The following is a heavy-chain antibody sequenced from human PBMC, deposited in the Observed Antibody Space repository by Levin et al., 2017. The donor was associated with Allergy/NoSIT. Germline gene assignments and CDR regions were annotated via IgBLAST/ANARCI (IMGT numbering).Heavy chain of an antibody. V-gene: IGHV1-2*02. J-gene: IGHJ3*02. Sequence: VASVKVSCKASGYTFTGYYMHWVRQAPGQGLEWMGWINPNSGGTNYAQKFQGRVTMTRDTSISTAYMELSRLRSDDTAVYYCARFRSVEWLLFGDAFDIWGQGTMVTVSS. CDR3: ARFRSVEWLLFGDAFDI. CDR2: INPNSGGT. D-gene: IGHD3-3*01. CDR1: GYTFTGYY.